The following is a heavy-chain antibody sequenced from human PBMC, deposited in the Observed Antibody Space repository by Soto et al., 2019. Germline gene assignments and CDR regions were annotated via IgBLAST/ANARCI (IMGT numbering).Heavy chain of an antibody. CDR3: ARESDFWDDAYMRTFDI. CDR2: VYDSVNYDSGTT. Sequence: QVQLQESGPGLVKPSETLSLTCTVSGDSVRSRNYYWSWIRQAPGTGLEWIGYVYDSVNYDSGTTNYTPPLKSLVTISLDTSKNQFSLNLTSVTAADTAVYYCARESDFWDDAYMRTFDIWGQGTKVTVSS. D-gene: IGHD3-3*01. V-gene: IGHV4-61*01. CDR1: GDSVRSRNYY. J-gene: IGHJ3*02.